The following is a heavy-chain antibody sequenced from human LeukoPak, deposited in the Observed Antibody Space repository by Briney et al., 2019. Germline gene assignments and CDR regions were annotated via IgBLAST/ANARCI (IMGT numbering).Heavy chain of an antibody. D-gene: IGHD6-19*01. CDR2: IIPIFGTA. CDR1: GGTFSSYA. V-gene: IGHV1-69*13. J-gene: IGHJ4*02. CDR3: ARGATPGYSSGWSHFDY. Sequence: SVKVSCKASGGTFSSYAISWVQQAPGQGLEWMGGIIPIFGTANYAQKFQGRVTITADESTSTAYMELSSLRSEDTAVYYCARGATPGYSSGWSHFDYWGQGTLVTVSS.